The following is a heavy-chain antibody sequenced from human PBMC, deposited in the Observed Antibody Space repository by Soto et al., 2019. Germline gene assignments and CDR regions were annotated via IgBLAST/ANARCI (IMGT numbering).Heavy chain of an antibody. Sequence: QVQLVESGGGVVQPGRSLRLSCAASGFTFSSYAMHWVRQAPGKGLEWVAVISYDGSNKYYADSVKGRFTISRDNSKNTLSLQMNSLRAQDTAVYYCARGADSSGYYSPYYYYYYGMDVWGQGTTVTVSS. J-gene: IGHJ6*02. D-gene: IGHD3-22*01. CDR2: ISYDGSNK. CDR3: ARGADSSGYYSPYYYYYYGMDV. V-gene: IGHV3-30-3*01. CDR1: GFTFSSYA.